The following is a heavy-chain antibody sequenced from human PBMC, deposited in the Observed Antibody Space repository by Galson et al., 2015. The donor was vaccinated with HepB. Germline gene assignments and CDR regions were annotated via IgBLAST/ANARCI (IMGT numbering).Heavy chain of an antibody. D-gene: IGHD3-3*01. Sequence: SVKVSCKASGYAFTGYYMHWVRQAPGQGLEWMGRINPNSGATNYAQKFQGRVTMTRDTSTSTVYLEVTRLRSADTAMYYCARDFWLVVPTGRRQSQGYWGQGTLVTVS. CDR1: GYAFTGYY. CDR2: INPNSGAT. V-gene: IGHV1-2*06. CDR3: ARDFWLVVPTGRRQSQGY. J-gene: IGHJ4*02.